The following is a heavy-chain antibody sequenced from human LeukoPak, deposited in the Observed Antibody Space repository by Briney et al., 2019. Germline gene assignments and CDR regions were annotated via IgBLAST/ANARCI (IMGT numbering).Heavy chain of an antibody. CDR2: IYSGGST. J-gene: IGHJ6*02. V-gene: IGHV3-66*04. CDR3: ARLRNYYYGMDV. Sequence: SGGSLRLSCTGSGFTFSSNDMSWVRQAPGKGLEWVSVIYSGGSTYYADSVKGRFTISRDNSKNTLYLQMNSLRAEDTAVYYCARLRNYYYGMDVWGQGTTVTVSS. CDR1: GFTFSSND. D-gene: IGHD3-3*01.